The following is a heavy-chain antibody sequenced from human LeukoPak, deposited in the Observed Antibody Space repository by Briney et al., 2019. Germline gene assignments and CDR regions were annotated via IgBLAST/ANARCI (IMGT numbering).Heavy chain of an antibody. CDR1: GFTFSSYE. CDR3: ARSAAAGRIVATFGY. D-gene: IGHD5-12*01. V-gene: IGHV3-48*03. J-gene: IGHJ4*02. Sequence: PGGSLRLSCAASGFTFSSYEMNWIRQAPGKGLEWISYISNSGSTKYYADSVKGRFTISRDNAKNSVFLQMNSLRAEDTAVYYCARSAAAGRIVATFGYWGQGTLVIVSS. CDR2: ISNSGSTK.